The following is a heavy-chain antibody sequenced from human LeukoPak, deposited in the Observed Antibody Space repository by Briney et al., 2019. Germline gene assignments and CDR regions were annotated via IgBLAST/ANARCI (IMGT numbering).Heavy chain of an antibody. V-gene: IGHV6-1*01. Sequence: SQTLSLTCALSGDSVSSNSAAWNWIRQSPSRGLEWLGRTYYRSKWYNDYAVSVKGRIAINPDTSKNQFSLQLNSVTPEDTAVYYCARAKGRSPLFDYWGQGTLVTASS. D-gene: IGHD6-13*01. CDR1: GDSVSSNSAA. J-gene: IGHJ4*02. CDR3: ARAKGRSPLFDY. CDR2: TYYRSKWYN.